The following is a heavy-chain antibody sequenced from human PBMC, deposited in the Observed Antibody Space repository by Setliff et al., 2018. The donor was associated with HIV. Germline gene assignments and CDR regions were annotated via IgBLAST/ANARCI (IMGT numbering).Heavy chain of an antibody. CDR3: ARAMGANWSYYYYMDI. CDR2: LYYSGST. CDR1: GGSVSSYH. J-gene: IGHJ6*03. V-gene: IGHV4-59*02. D-gene: IGHD1-26*01. Sequence: PSETLSLTCTVSGGSVSSYHWTWIRQPPGKGLEWIGYLYYSGSTYYNPSLKSRVTISIDTSKKQHSLKLNSVTAADTAVYYCARAMGANWSYYYYMDIWGKGTTVTVSS.